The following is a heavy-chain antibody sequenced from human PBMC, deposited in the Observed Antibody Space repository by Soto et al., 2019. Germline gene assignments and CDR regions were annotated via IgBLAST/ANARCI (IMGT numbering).Heavy chain of an antibody. J-gene: IGHJ4*02. Sequence: GGSLRPSCTASGFTFSSSWMNGVRQAPGKGLEWVAGIKEDGSEKYYVDFVKGRFTISRDNVENSLYLQMNSLRGEDTAVYFCARDRGYNCFDYWGLGTLVTVSS. CDR2: IKEDGSEK. CDR3: ARDRGYNCFDY. V-gene: IGHV3-7*01. D-gene: IGHD5-18*01. CDR1: GFTFSSSW.